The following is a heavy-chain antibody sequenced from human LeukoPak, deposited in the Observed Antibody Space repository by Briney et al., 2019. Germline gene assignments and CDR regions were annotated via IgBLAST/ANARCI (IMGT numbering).Heavy chain of an antibody. D-gene: IGHD1-14*01. V-gene: IGHV3-48*04. CDR3: ARGRGAGRGAFDI. CDR1: GFTFSSYS. CDR2: ISSGSSTI. Sequence: GGSLRLSCAASGFTFSSYSMNWVRQAPGKGLEWVSYISSGSSTIYYADSVKGRFTISRDNANNSLYLQMNSLRADDTAVCYCARGRGAGRGAFDIWAKGQWSPSLQ. J-gene: IGHJ3*02.